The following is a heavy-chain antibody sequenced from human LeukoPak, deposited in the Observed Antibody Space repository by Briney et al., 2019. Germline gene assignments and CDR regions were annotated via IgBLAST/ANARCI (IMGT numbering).Heavy chain of an antibody. Sequence: GGSLRLSCAASGFTFSSYAMSWVRQAPGKGLEWVSAISGSGGSTYYADSVKGRFTISRDNSKNTLYLQMNSLRAEDTAVYYCAKGGDYYDSRVPSYYFDYWGQGTLVTVSS. D-gene: IGHD3-22*01. CDR1: GFTFSSYA. CDR2: ISGSGGST. CDR3: AKGGDYYDSRVPSYYFDY. V-gene: IGHV3-23*01. J-gene: IGHJ4*02.